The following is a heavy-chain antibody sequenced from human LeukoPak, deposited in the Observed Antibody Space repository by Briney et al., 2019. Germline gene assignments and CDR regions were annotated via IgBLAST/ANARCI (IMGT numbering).Heavy chain of an antibody. V-gene: IGHV3-7*03. D-gene: IGHD3-3*01. J-gene: IGHJ3*02. Sequence: PGGSLRLSCAASGFTFSSYAMSWVRQAPGKGLEWVAHIKQDGSEKYYVDSVKGRFTISRDNAKNSLYLQMNSLRAEDTAVYYCARDRYYDFWSGSDAFDIWGQGTMVTVSS. CDR1: GFTFSSYA. CDR2: IKQDGSEK. CDR3: ARDRYYDFWSGSDAFDI.